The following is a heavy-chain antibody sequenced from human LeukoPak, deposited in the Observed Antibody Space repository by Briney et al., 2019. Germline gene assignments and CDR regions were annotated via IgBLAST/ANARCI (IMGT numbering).Heavy chain of an antibody. D-gene: IGHD6-19*01. J-gene: IGHJ5*02. CDR2: IYYSGST. CDR3: ATTVAVAGPTGFDP. V-gene: IGHV4-39*01. Sequence: SGTLSLTCTVSGGSISSSSYYWGWIRQPPGKGLEWIGSIYYSGSTYYNPSLKSRVTISVDTSKNQFSLKLSSVTAADTAVYYCATTVAVAGPTGFDPWGLGTLVTVSS. CDR1: GGSISSSSYY.